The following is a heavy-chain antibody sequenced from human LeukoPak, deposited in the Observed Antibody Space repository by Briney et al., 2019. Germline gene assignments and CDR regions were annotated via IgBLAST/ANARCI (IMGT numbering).Heavy chain of an antibody. CDR1: GFTFDDYG. CDR3: ARGTFSSGWYANDAFDI. V-gene: IGHV3-20*04. D-gene: IGHD6-19*01. CDR2: INWNGGST. Sequence: GGSLRLSCAASGFTFDDYGMSWVRQAPGKGLEWVSGINWNGGSTGYADSVKGRFTISRDNAKNSLYLQMNSLRAEDTALYYCARGTFSSGWYANDAFDIWGQGTMVTVSS. J-gene: IGHJ3*02.